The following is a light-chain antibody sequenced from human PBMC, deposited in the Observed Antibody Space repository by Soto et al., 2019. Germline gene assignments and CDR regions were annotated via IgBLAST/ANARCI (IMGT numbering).Light chain of an antibody. J-gene: IGKJ1*01. Sequence: MTQSPSAMCASLGDRVTITCRASQYINTRLAWYQHRPGQAPRLLIYQTSIRAAGIPARFSASGSGTDFTLTISDVQPEDFALYYCHQRQSWPRTFGQGTKVDI. CDR3: HQRQSWPRT. CDR2: QTS. V-gene: IGKV3D-15*03. CDR1: QYINTR.